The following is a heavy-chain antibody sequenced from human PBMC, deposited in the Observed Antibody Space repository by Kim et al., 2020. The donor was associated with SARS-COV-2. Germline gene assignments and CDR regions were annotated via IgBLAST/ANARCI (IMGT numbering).Heavy chain of an antibody. CDR3: ARDFGDAFDI. J-gene: IGHJ3*02. V-gene: IGHV4-31*02. Sequence: STYYNPSLKSRVTISVDTSKNQFSLKLSSVTAADTAVYYCARDFGDAFDIWGQGTMVTVSS. CDR2: ST. D-gene: IGHD3-16*01.